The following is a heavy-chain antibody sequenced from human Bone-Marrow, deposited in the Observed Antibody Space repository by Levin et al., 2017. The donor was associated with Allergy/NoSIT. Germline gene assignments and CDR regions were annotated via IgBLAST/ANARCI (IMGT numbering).Heavy chain of an antibody. CDR3: ARNTGDHLGNNCFDP. D-gene: IGHD7-27*01. CDR1: GGSFSGYY. J-gene: IGHJ5*02. CDR2: INHSGST. Sequence: SSETLSLTCAVYGGSFSGYYWSWIRQPPGKGLEWIGEINHSGSTNYNPSLKSRVTISVDTSKNQFSLKLNSVTAADTAVYFCARNTGDHLGNNCFDPWGQGTLVTVSS. V-gene: IGHV4-34*01.